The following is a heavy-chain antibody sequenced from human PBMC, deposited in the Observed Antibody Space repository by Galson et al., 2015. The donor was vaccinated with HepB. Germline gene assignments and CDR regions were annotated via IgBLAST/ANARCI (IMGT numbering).Heavy chain of an antibody. D-gene: IGHD3-22*01. Sequence: SLRLSCAASGFTFSSYAMHWVRQAPGKGLEWVAVISYDGSNKYYADSVKGRFTISRDNSKNTLYLQMNSLRAEDTAVYYCARGYYDSSGYYYVLSREAFDIWGQGTMVTVSS. CDR1: GFTFSSYA. CDR2: ISYDGSNK. J-gene: IGHJ3*02. CDR3: ARGYYDSSGYYYVLSREAFDI. V-gene: IGHV3-30-3*01.